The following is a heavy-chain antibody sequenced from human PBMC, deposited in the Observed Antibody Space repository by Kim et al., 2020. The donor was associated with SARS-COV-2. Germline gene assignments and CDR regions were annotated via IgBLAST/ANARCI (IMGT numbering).Heavy chain of an antibody. V-gene: IGHV3-66*01. CDR2: IYSGGST. D-gene: IGHD3-9*01. CDR1: GFTVSSNY. J-gene: IGHJ4*02. Sequence: GVSLRLSCAASGFTVSSNYMSWVRQAPGKGLEWVSVIYSGGSTYYADSVKGRFTISRDNSKNTLYLQMNSLRAEDTAVYYCARETPSSYYDILTGYFRQYYFDYWGQGTLVTVSS. CDR3: ARETPSSYYDILTGYFRQYYFDY.